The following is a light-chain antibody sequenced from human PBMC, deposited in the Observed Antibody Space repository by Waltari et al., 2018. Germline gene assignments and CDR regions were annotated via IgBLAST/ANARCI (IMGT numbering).Light chain of an antibody. CDR3: KQNSSHLDT. V-gene: IGKV1-5*03. CDR1: QSITDW. Sequence: DIQLTQSPSTLSASVGDRVTLTCRASQSITDWLAWFQQKPGKAPKLLIYKASTLQDGVQSRLRGRGSGTEFTLTISSLKPDDLGTDYGKQNSSHLDTSGQGTKLE. J-gene: IGKJ2*01. CDR2: KAS.